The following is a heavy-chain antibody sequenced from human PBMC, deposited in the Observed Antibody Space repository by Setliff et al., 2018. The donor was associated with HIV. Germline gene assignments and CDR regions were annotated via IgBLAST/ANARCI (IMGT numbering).Heavy chain of an antibody. CDR3: ARVTDCSSSGCAAGRFDY. CDR1: GGSITSYY. D-gene: IGHD2-2*01. V-gene: IGHV4-59*01. CDR2: IYYTGHT. J-gene: IGHJ4*02. Sequence: SETLSLTCTVCGGSITSYYWSWIRQPPGKVLEWIGYIYYTGHTNSNPSLQSRVTMSADTSKNHFSLKLTSGTAADTAVYACARVTDCSSSGCAAGRFDYWGQGTLVTVSS.